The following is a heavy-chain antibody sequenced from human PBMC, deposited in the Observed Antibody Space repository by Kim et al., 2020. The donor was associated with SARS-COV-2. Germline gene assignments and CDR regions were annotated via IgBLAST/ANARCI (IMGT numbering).Heavy chain of an antibody. CDR1: GGSISSSSYY. Sequence: SETLSLTCTVSGGSISSSSYYWGWIRQPPGKGLEWIGSIYYSGSTYYNPSLKSRVTISVDTSKNQFSLKLSSVTAADTAVYYCASVPSSSWYFNGYYYGMDVWGQGTTVTVSS. D-gene: IGHD6-13*01. J-gene: IGHJ6*02. CDR2: IYYSGST. CDR3: ASVPSSSWYFNGYYYGMDV. V-gene: IGHV4-39*01.